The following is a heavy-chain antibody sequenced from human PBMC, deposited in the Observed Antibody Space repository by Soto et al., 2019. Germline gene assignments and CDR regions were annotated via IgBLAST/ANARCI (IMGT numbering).Heavy chain of an antibody. CDR1: GYSFNSYG. CDR2: ISAYNGNT. Sequence: QVQLVQSGAEVRKPGASVKVSCKASGYSFNSYGVSWVRQAPGQGLEWTGWISAYNGNTKYAQNFQGRVTLTTDTYTSTAYMELRTLRSDDTAVYYCARGGWFTPYYYYYGMDVWGQGTTVIVSS. J-gene: IGHJ6*02. D-gene: IGHD3-10*01. CDR3: ARGGWFTPYYYYYGMDV. V-gene: IGHV1-18*01.